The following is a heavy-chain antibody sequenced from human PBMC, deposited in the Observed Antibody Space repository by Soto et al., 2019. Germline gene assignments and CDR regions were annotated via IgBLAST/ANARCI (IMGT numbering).Heavy chain of an antibody. CDR3: ARIRNTRGSGWYYFDY. D-gene: IGHD6-19*01. CDR2: IDWDDVK. J-gene: IGHJ4*02. Sequence: SGPTLVYPTQTLTLTCTFSGFSRSTSGVVVSWIRQPPGKALEWLALIDWDDVKYYSTSLKTRLTISKDTSKNKVVLTMTNMDPVDTATYYCARIRNTRGSGWYYFDYWGQGTLVTVSS. CDR1: GFSRSTSGVV. V-gene: IGHV2-70*01.